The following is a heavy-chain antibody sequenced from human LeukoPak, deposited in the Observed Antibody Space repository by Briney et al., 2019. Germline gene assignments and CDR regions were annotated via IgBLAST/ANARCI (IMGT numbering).Heavy chain of an antibody. CDR1: GGSFSGYY. V-gene: IGHV4-34*01. CDR3: ARDHPRITMIDHHGDFDY. D-gene: IGHD3-22*01. CDR2: INHSGST. Sequence: SETLSLTCAVYGGSFSGYYWSWIRQPPGKGLEWIGEINHSGSTNYNPSLKSRVTISVDTSKNQFSLKLSSVTAADTAVYCCARDHPRITMIDHHGDFDYWGQGTLVTVSS. J-gene: IGHJ4*02.